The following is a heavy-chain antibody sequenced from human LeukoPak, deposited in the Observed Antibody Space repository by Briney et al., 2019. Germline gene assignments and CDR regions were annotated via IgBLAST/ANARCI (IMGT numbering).Heavy chain of an antibody. J-gene: IGHJ6*02. CDR2: VSGSGGST. Sequence: GGSLRLSCAASGFTFSNYAMNWVRQSPGKGLEWVSTVSGSGGSTFYADSVKGRFTISRDNAKNSLYLQMNSLRAEDTAVYYCARAPHYSNYGPYYYGMDVWGQGTTVTVSS. D-gene: IGHD4-11*01. CDR1: GFTFSNYA. CDR3: ARAPHYSNYGPYYYGMDV. V-gene: IGHV3-23*01.